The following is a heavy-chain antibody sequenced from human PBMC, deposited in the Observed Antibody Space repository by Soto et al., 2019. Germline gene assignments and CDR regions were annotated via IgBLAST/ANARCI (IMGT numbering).Heavy chain of an antibody. J-gene: IGHJ4*02. V-gene: IGHV3-23*01. CDR2: ISGSGGST. CDR1: GFTFSSYA. Sequence: GGSLRLSCAASGFTFSSYAMSWVRQAPGKGLEWVSAISGSGGSTYYADSVKGRFTISRDNSKNTLYLQMNSLRAEDTAVYYCAKDRPRDIVVVVAATQVDYWGQGTLVTVSS. D-gene: IGHD2-15*01. CDR3: AKDRPRDIVVVVAATQVDY.